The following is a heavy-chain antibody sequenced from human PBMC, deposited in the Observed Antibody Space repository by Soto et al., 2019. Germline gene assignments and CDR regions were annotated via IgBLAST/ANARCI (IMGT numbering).Heavy chain of an antibody. V-gene: IGHV3-7*05. Sequence: EVQLVESGGGLVQPGGSLRLSCAACGFTFSSYWMSWVRQAPGKGLEWVANLNQDGSEKYYVDSVKGRFTISRDNAKNSLYLQMNSLRAEDTAVYYCARRMVYSSTWYERLYGMDVWGQGTTVTVSS. J-gene: IGHJ6*02. CDR2: LNQDGSEK. CDR3: ARRMVYSSTWYERLYGMDV. CDR1: GFTFSSYW. D-gene: IGHD6-13*01.